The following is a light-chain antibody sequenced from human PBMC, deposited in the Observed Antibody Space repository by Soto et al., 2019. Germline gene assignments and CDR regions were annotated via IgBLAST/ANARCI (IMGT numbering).Light chain of an antibody. CDR1: QDINKN. CDR3: QQYDNLPRT. J-gene: IGKJ3*01. V-gene: IGKV1-33*01. Sequence: QLTHSPYSLSASVGDRFTITCQASQDINKNLIWYQQKPGKAPKLLIYDASNLETGVPSRFSGSGSGTDFTFTISSLQPEDIATYYCQQYDNLPRTFGPGTKVD. CDR2: DAS.